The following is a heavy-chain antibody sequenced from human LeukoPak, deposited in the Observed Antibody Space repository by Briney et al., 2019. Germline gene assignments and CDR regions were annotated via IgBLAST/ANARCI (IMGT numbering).Heavy chain of an antibody. CDR1: GYTFTGYY. Sequence: GASVKVSCKASGYTFTGYYMHWVRQAPGQGLEWMGRIIPILGIANYAQKFQGRVTITADKSTSTAYMELSSLRSEDTAVYYCASLSPTEEGLKANSVAGNYWGQGTLVTVSS. CDR3: ASLSPTEEGLKANSVAGNY. V-gene: IGHV1-69*02. CDR2: IIPILGIA. J-gene: IGHJ4*02. D-gene: IGHD6-19*01.